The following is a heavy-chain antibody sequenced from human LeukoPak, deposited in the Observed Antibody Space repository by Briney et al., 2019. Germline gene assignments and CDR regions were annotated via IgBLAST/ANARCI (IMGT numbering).Heavy chain of an antibody. CDR3: ALGVVHRNWFDP. D-gene: IGHD3-3*01. V-gene: IGHV1-8*01. CDR1: GYTFTSYD. J-gene: IGHJ5*02. CDR2: MNPNRGNT. Sequence: ASVKVSCKASGYTFTSYDINWVRQATGQGLEWMGWMNPNRGNTGYAQKFQGRVTMTRNTSISTAYMELSSLRSEDTAVYYCALGVVHRNWFDPWGQGTLVTVSS.